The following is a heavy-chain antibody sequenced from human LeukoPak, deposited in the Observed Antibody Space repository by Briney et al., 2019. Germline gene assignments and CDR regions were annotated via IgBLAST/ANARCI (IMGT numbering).Heavy chain of an antibody. CDR1: GDSISSSNW. V-gene: IGHV4-4*02. J-gene: IGHJ4*02. D-gene: IGHD6-13*01. Sequence: PSETLSLTCAVSGDSISSSNWWSWVRQAPEKGLEWIGEIYHSGSTNYNPSLKSRVTISVEKSKNQFSLKLSSVTAADTAVYYCARKQSSSSWPFDYWGQGTLLTVSS. CDR3: ARKQSSSSWPFDY. CDR2: IYHSGST.